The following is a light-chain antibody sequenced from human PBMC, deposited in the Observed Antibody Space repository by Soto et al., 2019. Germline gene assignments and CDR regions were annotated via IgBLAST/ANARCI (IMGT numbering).Light chain of an antibody. V-gene: IGKV1-27*01. CDR1: QGISNY. J-gene: IGKJ3*01. CDR2: LAS. Sequence: DIQMTQSPSSLSASVGDRVTITCRASQGISNYLAWYQQKPGNVPKLLIYLASTLQSGVPSRFSGSGSGTDFTLSISSLQPEDVATYYCQNYNVVPFTVGPGTKVDIK. CDR3: QNYNVVPFT.